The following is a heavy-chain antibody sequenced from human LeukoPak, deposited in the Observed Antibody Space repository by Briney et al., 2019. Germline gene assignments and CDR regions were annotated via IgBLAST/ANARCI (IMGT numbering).Heavy chain of an antibody. J-gene: IGHJ4*02. D-gene: IGHD4-11*01. V-gene: IGHV1-69*13. CDR1: GGTFSSYA. CDR2: IIPIFGTA. Sequence: SVKVSCKASGGTFSSYAISWVRQAPGQGLEWMGGIIPIFGTANYAQKFQGRVTITADESTSTAYMELSSLRSEDTAVYYCARAGKNDYSNYYFDYWGQGTLVTVSS. CDR3: ARAGKNDYSNYYFDY.